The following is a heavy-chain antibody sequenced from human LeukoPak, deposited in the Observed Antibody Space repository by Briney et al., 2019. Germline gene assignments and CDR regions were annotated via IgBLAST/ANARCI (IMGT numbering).Heavy chain of an antibody. Sequence: SETLSLTCAVYGGSFSGYYWSWIRQPPGKGLEWIGEINHSGSTNYNPSLKSRVTISVDTSKNQFSLKLSSVTAADTAVYYCARECWGPYYMDVWGKGTTVTVSS. CDR1: GGSFSGYY. V-gene: IGHV4-34*01. J-gene: IGHJ6*03. CDR3: ARECWGPYYMDV. D-gene: IGHD3-16*01. CDR2: INHSGST.